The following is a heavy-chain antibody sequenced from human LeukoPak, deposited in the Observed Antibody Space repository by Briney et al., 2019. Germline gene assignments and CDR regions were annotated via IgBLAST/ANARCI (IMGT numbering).Heavy chain of an antibody. D-gene: IGHD6-13*01. J-gene: IGHJ4*02. CDR2: IYYSGST. CDR3: ARRYSSSWAFDY. V-gene: IGHV4-59*01. CDR1: GGSISTYY. Sequence: SETLSLTCTVSGGSISTYYWSWIRQPPGKGLEWIGYIYYSGSTNYNASLKSRVTISVDTSKNQFSLKLSSVTAADTAVYYCARRYSSSWAFDYWGQGTLVTVSS.